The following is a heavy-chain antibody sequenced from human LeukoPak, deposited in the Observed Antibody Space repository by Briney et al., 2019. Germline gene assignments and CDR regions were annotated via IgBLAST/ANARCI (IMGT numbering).Heavy chain of an antibody. CDR1: GFTFSDYY. D-gene: IGHD2-21*02. Sequence: PGGSLRLSCAASGFTFSDYYMSWIRQAPGKGLEWVSYISSSSSYTNYADSVKGRYTISRDNSKNTLYLQMNSLRAEDTAVYYCAKSAVVTGRFDYWGQGTLVTVSS. CDR2: ISSSSSYT. V-gene: IGHV3-11*03. CDR3: AKSAVVTGRFDY. J-gene: IGHJ4*02.